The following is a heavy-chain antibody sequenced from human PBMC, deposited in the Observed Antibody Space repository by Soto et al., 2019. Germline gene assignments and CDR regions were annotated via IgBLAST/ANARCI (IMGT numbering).Heavy chain of an antibody. CDR3: AKDLPPIGI. V-gene: IGHV3-30*18. CDR2: ISYDGSNK. CDR1: GFTFSSYG. Sequence: QVQLVESGGGGVQPGRSLRLSCAASGFTFSSYGMHWVRQAPGKGLEWVAVISYDGSNKYYADSVKGRFTISRDNSKNTLYLQMNSLRAEDTAVYYCAKDLPPIGIWGQGTMVTVSS. D-gene: IGHD3-16*02. J-gene: IGHJ3*02.